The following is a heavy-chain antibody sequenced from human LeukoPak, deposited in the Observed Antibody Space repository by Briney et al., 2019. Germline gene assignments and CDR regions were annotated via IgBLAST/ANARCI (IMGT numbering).Heavy chain of an antibody. Sequence: GGSLRLSCTAPGFPFNAYNIHWIRQSPGRGLEWVSFLRNDETEIHYADFAKGRFTISRDRSKNSVYLQMNSLRPDDTALYYCAKDGGRYRFDFWGQGTMVTVSS. CDR2: LRNDETEI. CDR1: GFPFNAYN. D-gene: IGHD3-16*02. J-gene: IGHJ4*02. V-gene: IGHV3-30*02. CDR3: AKDGGRYRFDF.